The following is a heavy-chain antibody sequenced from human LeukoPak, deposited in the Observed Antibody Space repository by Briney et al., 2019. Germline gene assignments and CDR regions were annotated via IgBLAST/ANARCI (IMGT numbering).Heavy chain of an antibody. CDR1: GGSLSSSSDY. CDR3: ATISRHFDF. J-gene: IGHJ4*02. Sequence: PSETLSLTCTVSGGSLSSSSDYWGWLRQPPGKGLEWLGRTYYSGSTYYKPSLRSRITISADTSKNLFSLKLSSVTAADTAVYYCATISRHFDFWGQGMLVTVSS. CDR2: TYYSGST. D-gene: IGHD3-9*01. V-gene: IGHV4-39*01.